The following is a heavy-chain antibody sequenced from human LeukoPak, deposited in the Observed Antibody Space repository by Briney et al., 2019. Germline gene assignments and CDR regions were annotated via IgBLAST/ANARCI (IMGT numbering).Heavy chain of an antibody. D-gene: IGHD2-15*01. Sequence: PSETLSLTCTVPGGSGNSYYWSWIRQPAGKGLEWIGRIYTSGSTNYNPSLKSRVTISVDTSKSQFSLKLGSVTAADTAVYYCGAVVTATSIYFDYWGQGTLVTVSS. V-gene: IGHV4-4*07. CDR3: GAVVTATSIYFDY. CDR2: IYTSGST. J-gene: IGHJ4*02. CDR1: GGSGNSYY.